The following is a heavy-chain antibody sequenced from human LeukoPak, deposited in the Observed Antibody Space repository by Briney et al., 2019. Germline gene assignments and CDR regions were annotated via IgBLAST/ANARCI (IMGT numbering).Heavy chain of an antibody. Sequence: SETLSLTCAVYGGSFSGYYWSWIRQPPGKGLEWIGEINHSGSTNYNPSLKSRVTISVDTSKNQFSLKLSSVTAADTAVYYCARAAYYYDSSLKRIYYFDYWGQGTPVTVSS. CDR2: INHSGST. CDR1: GGSFSGYY. D-gene: IGHD3-22*01. CDR3: ARAAYYYDSSLKRIYYFDY. J-gene: IGHJ4*02. V-gene: IGHV4-34*01.